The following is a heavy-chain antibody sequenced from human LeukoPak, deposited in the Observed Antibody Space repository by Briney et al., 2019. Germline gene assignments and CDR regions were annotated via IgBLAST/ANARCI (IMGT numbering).Heavy chain of an antibody. CDR1: GGSISSGAYY. Sequence: PSQTLSLTCTVSGGSISSGAYYWSCIRQHPGKCLECIGYIYHGGRTYSNPPLKSGPTISVEVYKNQLSLKLSSVTAADTAVYYCARARDYYDSSGRRDAFDIWAQETRVTVSS. V-gene: IGHV4-31*03. J-gene: IGHJ3*02. D-gene: IGHD3-22*01. CDR3: ARARDYYDSSGRRDAFDI. CDR2: IYHGGRT.